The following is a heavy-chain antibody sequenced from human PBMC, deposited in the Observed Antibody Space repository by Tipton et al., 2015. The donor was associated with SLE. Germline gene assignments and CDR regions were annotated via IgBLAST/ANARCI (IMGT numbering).Heavy chain of an antibody. D-gene: IGHD1-14*01. Sequence: TLSLTCTVSGGSISSSSYYWGWIRQPPGKGMEWIGSIYSSGSTYYNPSLKSRVTISVDTSKNQFSLKLSSVTAADTAVYYCARDRKDWFDPWGQGTLVTVSS. CDR3: ARDRKDWFDP. CDR2: IYSSGST. J-gene: IGHJ5*02. V-gene: IGHV4-39*07. CDR1: GGSISSSSYY.